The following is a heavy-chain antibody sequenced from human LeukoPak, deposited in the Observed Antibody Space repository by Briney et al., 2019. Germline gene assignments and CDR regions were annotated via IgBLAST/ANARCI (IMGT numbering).Heavy chain of an antibody. D-gene: IGHD3-22*01. V-gene: IGHV1-18*01. CDR3: ARDRDITMIVAPLDY. CDR2: ISAYNGNT. J-gene: IGHJ4*02. Sequence: ASVKVSCKVSGYTFTSYGISWVRQAPGQGLEWMGWISAYNGNTNYAQKLQGRVTMTTDTSTSTAYMELRSLRSDDTAVYYCARDRDITMIVAPLDYWGQGTLVTVSS. CDR1: GYTFTSYG.